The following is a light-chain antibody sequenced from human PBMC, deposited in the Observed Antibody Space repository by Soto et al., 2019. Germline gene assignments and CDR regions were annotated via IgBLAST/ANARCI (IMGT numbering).Light chain of an antibody. J-gene: IGKJ4*01. CDR1: QSVSGW. Sequence: DIQMTQSPSTLSASMGDRVTITCRASQSVSGWLAWYQQKPGKVPKLLIYKASSLQSGVPSRFSGSGYGTEFTLTISSLQPDDCATYYCQQYKSNPLTFGGGTKVDIK. CDR2: KAS. V-gene: IGKV1-5*03. CDR3: QQYKSNPLT.